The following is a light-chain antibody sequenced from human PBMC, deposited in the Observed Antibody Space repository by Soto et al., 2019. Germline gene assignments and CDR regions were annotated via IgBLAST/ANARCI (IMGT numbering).Light chain of an antibody. Sequence: QSVLTQPPSVSEAPGQRVTISCTGSSSNIGAGYEAHWYQQVPGTAPKLLIYENNNRPSGVPDRFSGSKSGTSASLAITGLQAEDEAEYYCQSYDSSLSGNVFGNGTKLTFL. CDR1: SSNIGAGYE. CDR3: QSYDSSLSGNV. J-gene: IGLJ1*01. V-gene: IGLV1-40*01. CDR2: ENN.